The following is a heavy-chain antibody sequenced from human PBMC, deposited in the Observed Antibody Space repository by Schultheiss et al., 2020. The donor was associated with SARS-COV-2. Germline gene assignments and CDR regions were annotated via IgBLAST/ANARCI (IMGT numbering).Heavy chain of an antibody. CDR1: GGSISSYY. D-gene: IGHD6-13*01. V-gene: IGHV4-59*01. J-gene: IGHJ6*03. Sequence: SETLSLTCTVSGGSISSYYWSWIRQPPGKGLEWIGYIYYSGSTNYNPSLKSRVTISVDTSKNQFSLKLTSVTAADTAVYSCARGAAGTDYYYYMDVWGKGTTVTVSS. CDR3: ARGAAGTDYYYYMDV. CDR2: IYYSGST.